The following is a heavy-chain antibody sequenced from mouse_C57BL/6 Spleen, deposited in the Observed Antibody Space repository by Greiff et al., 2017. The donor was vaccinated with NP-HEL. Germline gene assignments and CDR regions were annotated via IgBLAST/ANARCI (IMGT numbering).Heavy chain of an antibody. J-gene: IGHJ3*01. CDR2: IDPENGDT. CDR1: GFNIKDDY. Sequence: EVQLQQSGAELVRPGASVKLSCTASGFNIKDDYMHWVKQRPEQGLEWIGLIDPENGDTEYASKFQGKATITADTSSNTAYLQLSSLTSEDTAVYYCTTLSTFTGWFAYWGQGTLVTVSA. CDR3: TTLSTFTGWFAY. D-gene: IGHD1-1*01. V-gene: IGHV14-4*01.